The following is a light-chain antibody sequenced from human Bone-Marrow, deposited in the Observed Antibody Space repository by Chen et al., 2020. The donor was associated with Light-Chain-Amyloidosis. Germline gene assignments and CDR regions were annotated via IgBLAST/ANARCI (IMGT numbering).Light chain of an antibody. CDR2: EDD. J-gene: IGLJ3*02. CDR1: SGSIATHY. Sequence: NFMLTQPHSVSESPGKTVIISCTRSSGSIATHYVQWYQQRPGSSPPTVIYEDDQRPSGVPDRFAGSIDRSSNSASLTISGLKTEDEADYYCQSYQGSSQGVFGGGTKLTVL. CDR3: QSYQGSSQGV. V-gene: IGLV6-57*01.